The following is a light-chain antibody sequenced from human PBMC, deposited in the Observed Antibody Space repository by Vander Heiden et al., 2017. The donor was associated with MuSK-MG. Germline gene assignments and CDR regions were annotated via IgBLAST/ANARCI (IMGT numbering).Light chain of an antibody. CDR1: STDVGRYNL. Sequence: SVSGSPGQSLTLSCTGSSTDVGRYNLVSWYHQHPGKAPKLIIYEVSKWPSGVSNRFFGSKSGNTASLTISGLQAEDEADYYCCSYAGSSTFLYVFGTGTKVTVI. CDR2: EVS. CDR3: CSYAGSSTFLYV. V-gene: IGLV2-23*02. J-gene: IGLJ1*01.